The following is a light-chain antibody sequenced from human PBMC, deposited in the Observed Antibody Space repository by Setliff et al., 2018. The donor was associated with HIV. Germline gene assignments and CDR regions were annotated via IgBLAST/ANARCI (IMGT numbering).Light chain of an antibody. J-gene: IGLJ1*01. CDR3: CSYADSGTYL. V-gene: IGLV2-23*02. Sequence: QSVLTQPASVSGSPGQSITISCTGTSSDVGGYRLVSWYQQHPGKAPKLIISEVNKRPSGVSNRFSGSKSGTSASRTISGLQAEDEADYYCCSYADSGTYLFGTGTKVTVL. CDR1: SSDVGGYRL. CDR2: EVN.